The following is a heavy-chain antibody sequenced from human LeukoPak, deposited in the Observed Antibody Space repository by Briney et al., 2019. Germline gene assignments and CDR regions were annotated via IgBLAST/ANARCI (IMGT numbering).Heavy chain of an antibody. CDR3: ANLVTYYYDSYDDY. D-gene: IGHD3-22*01. Sequence: GGSLRLSCAASGFTFSSYAMGWVRQAPGKGLEWVSVISGSGDVTYYADSVKGRFTISRDNSKNTLYLQMNSLRAEDTAVFYCANLVTYYYDSYDDYWGQGTLVTVSS. CDR2: ISGSGDVT. V-gene: IGHV3-23*01. J-gene: IGHJ4*02. CDR1: GFTFSSYA.